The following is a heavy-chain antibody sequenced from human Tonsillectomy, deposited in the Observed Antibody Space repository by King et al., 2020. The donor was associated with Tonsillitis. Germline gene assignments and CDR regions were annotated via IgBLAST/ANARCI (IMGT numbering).Heavy chain of an antibody. J-gene: IGHJ4*02. CDR1: GYTFTSYY. D-gene: IGHD2-15*01. V-gene: IGHV1-46*01. Sequence: QLVQSGAEVKKPGASVKVSCKASGYTFTSYYMHWVRQAPGQGLEWMGIINPSGGSTSYAQKFQGRVTMTRDTSTSTVYMELSSLRSEDTAVYYCARARGWWRDIVVVVAAPPAVDYWGQGTLVTVSS. CDR3: ARARGWWRDIVVVVAAPPAVDY. CDR2: INPSGGST.